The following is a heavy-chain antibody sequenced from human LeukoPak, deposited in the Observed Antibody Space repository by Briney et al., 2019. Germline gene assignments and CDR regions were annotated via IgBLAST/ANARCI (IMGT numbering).Heavy chain of an antibody. J-gene: IGHJ5*02. Sequence: ASVKVPCKASGYTFTSYAMHWVRQAPGQRLEWMGWINAGNGNTKYSQKFQGRVTITRDTSASTAYMELSSLRSEDTAVYFCARDRAPITMVRGVINWFDPWGQGTLVTVSS. CDR3: ARDRAPITMVRGVINWFDP. CDR2: INAGNGNT. CDR1: GYTFTSYA. D-gene: IGHD3-10*01. V-gene: IGHV1-3*01.